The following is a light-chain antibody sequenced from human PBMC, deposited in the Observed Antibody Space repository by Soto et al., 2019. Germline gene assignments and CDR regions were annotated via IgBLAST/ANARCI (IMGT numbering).Light chain of an antibody. J-gene: IGLJ3*02. CDR1: SSDVGGYNY. V-gene: IGLV2-14*01. CDR2: EVS. Sequence: QSVLTQPASVSGSPGQSITISCTGTSSDVGGYNYVSWYQQHPGKAPKLMIYEVSNRPSGVSNRFTGSKSGNTASLTISGLQAEDEGDYYCSSHTSSNTRVFGGGTKLTVL. CDR3: SSHTSSNTRV.